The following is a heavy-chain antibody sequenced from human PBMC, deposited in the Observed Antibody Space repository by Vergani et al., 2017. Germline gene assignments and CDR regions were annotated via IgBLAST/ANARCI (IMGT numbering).Heavy chain of an antibody. Sequence: QVQLVESGGGVVQPGRSLRLSCAASGFTFSSYGMHWVRQAPGKGLEWVAVISYDGSNKYYADSVKGRFTISRDNSKNTLYLQMNSLRAEETAVYYCAKSPYLRFLEWLFYFDYWGQGTLVTVSS. D-gene: IGHD3-3*01. V-gene: IGHV3-30*18. CDR1: GFTFSSYG. CDR3: AKSPYLRFLEWLFYFDY. J-gene: IGHJ4*02. CDR2: ISYDGSNK.